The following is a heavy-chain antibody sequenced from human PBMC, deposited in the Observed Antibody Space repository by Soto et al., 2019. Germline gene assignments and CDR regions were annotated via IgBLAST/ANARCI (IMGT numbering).Heavy chain of an antibody. J-gene: IGHJ4*02. D-gene: IGHD4-4*01. V-gene: IGHV4-30-4*01. CDR1: GGSISSGDYY. Sequence: SETLSLTCTVSGGSISSGDYYWSWIRQPPGKGLEWIGYIYYSGSTYYNPSLKSRVTISVDTSKNQFSLKLSSVTAADTAVYYCARVGNDYSAKFYFDYWSQGTLVTSPQ. CDR3: ARVGNDYSAKFYFDY. CDR2: IYYSGST.